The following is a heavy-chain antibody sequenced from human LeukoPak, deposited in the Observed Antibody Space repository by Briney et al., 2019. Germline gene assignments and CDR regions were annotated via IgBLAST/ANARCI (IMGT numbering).Heavy chain of an antibody. J-gene: IGHJ6*04. V-gene: IGHV3-7*01. Sequence: GGSLRLSCAASGFTFSSYWMNWVRQAPGKGLEWVANIKQDGSEKHYVDSVKGRFTISRDNAKNSLYLQMNSLRAEDTAVYYCAELGITMIGGVWGKGTTVTISS. CDR3: AELGITMIGGV. CDR1: GFTFSSYW. CDR2: IKQDGSEK. D-gene: IGHD3-10*02.